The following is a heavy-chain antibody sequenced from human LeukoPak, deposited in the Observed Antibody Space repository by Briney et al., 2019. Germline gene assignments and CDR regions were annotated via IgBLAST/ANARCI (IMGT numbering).Heavy chain of an antibody. V-gene: IGHV3-23*01. J-gene: IGHJ4*02. CDR1: GFTFSSHG. Sequence: GGSLRLSCAASGFTFSSHGMNWVRQAPGKGLEWVSGISPNGVIAYYADSVKGRFTISRDNSKGTVYLQMNSLRPEDTAVYYCAKDDAWLQYGDWGRGTLVTVSS. D-gene: IGHD5-24*01. CDR2: ISPNGVIA. CDR3: AKDDAWLQYGD.